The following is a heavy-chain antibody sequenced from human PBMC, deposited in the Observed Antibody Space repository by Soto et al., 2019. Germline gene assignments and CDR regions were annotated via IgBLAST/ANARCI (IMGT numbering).Heavy chain of an antibody. D-gene: IGHD5-12*01. V-gene: IGHV3-21*01. CDR2: ISSSGSYI. Sequence: EVQLVESGGGLVKPGGSLRLSCAASGFIFSTYSVDWVRQAPGKGLEWVSSISSSGSYIYYADSVKGRFTISRDNAKNSLYLQMDSLRVEDTAVYYCAKVLVATVGGLDYWGQGSLVTVSS. CDR1: GFIFSTYS. CDR3: AKVLVATVGGLDY. J-gene: IGHJ4*02.